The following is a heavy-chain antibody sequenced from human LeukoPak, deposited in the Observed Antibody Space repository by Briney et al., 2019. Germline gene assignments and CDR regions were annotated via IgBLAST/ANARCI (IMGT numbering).Heavy chain of an antibody. D-gene: IGHD5-24*01. V-gene: IGHV3-7*01. CDR2: IKQDGSEK. J-gene: IGHJ4*02. CDR3: ARWLELMRNFDW. Sequence: PGGSLRLSCVVSGFTFSDYWMSWVRQAPGKGLEWVANIKQDGSEKDYVEALKGRFTISRDNAKNSLYLQMNSLRAEDTAVYYCARWLELMRNFDWWGQGTLVTVSS. CDR1: GFTFSDYW.